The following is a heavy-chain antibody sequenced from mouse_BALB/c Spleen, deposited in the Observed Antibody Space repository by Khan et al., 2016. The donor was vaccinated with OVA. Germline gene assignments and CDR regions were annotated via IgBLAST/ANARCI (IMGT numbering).Heavy chain of an antibody. CDR3: ARYDYDVGFDV. D-gene: IGHD2-4*01. J-gene: IGHJ1*01. Sequence: QVQLKESGPGLVAPSQSLSITCTVSGFSLTGFGVNWVRQPPGKGLEWLGMIWGDGSTDYNSRLKSRLSISKDKSKSQVVLKMNSLQTDDTAGYYCARYDYDVGFDVWGAGTTVTVSS. CDR2: IWGDGST. CDR1: GFSLTGFG. V-gene: IGHV2-6-7*01.